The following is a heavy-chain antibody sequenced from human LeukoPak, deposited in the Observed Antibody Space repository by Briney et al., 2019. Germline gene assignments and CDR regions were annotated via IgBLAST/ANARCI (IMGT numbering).Heavy chain of an antibody. V-gene: IGHV1-2*02. J-gene: IGHJ4*02. CDR2: INPNSGGT. D-gene: IGHD6-13*01. CDR3: ARDRLAAAGTDFDY. CDR1: GYTFTGYY. Sequence: VASVKVSCKASGYTFTGYYMHWVRQAPGQGLEWMGWINPNSGGTNYAQKFQGRVTMTRDTSTSTAYMELRSLRSDDTAVYYCARDRLAAAGTDFDYWGQGTLVTVSS.